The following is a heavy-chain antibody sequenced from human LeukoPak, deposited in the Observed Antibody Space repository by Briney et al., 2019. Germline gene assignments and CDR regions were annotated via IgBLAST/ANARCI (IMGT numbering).Heavy chain of an antibody. V-gene: IGHV4-39*07. CDR1: GGSISSSSYY. J-gene: IGHJ5*02. D-gene: IGHD6-13*01. Sequence: SETLSLTCTVSGGSISSSSYYWVWIRQAPGKGLEWIGSFYYSGSTYYNPSLKSRVTVSVYTSKNPFYLKLSTVTAAATAVYYCARDLSSSWYPMGWFDPGGQGTLVTVSS. CDR3: ARDLSSSWYPMGWFDP. CDR2: FYYSGST.